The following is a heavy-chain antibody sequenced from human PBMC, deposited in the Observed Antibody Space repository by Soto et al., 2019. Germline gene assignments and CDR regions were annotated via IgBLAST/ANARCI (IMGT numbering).Heavy chain of an antibody. D-gene: IGHD1-7*01. CDR2: ISGSGGST. J-gene: IGHJ4*02. CDR3: AIMTLGNWNYFPFDY. Sequence: EVQLLESGGGLVQPGGSLRLSCAASGFTFSSYAMSWVRQAPGKGLEWVSAISGSGGSTYYADSVKGRFTISRDNSKNTLYLQMNSLRAEDTAVYYCAIMTLGNWNYFPFDYWGQGTLVTVSS. CDR1: GFTFSSYA. V-gene: IGHV3-23*01.